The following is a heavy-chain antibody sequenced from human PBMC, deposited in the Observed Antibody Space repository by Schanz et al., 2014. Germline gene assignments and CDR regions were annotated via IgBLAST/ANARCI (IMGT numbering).Heavy chain of an antibody. Sequence: QVKLQESGPGLVKPSQTLSLTCTVSGASISSRDFYWSWIRQFPGKGLEWIGYISYSGRTYYSPSRKSRLTMSVDTSKNQFSLRLSSVTAADTAIYYCSRVECSSTSCHEVAPPDDWGQGTLVTVSS. J-gene: IGHJ4*02. CDR2: ISYSGRT. CDR3: SRVECSSTSCHEVAPPDD. CDR1: GASISSRDFY. D-gene: IGHD2-2*01. V-gene: IGHV4-31*03.